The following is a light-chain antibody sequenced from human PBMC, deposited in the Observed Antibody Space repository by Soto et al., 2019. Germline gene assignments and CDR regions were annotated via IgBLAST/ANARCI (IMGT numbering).Light chain of an antibody. J-gene: IGKJ1*01. Sequence: EIVMTQSPATLSVSPGERATLSCRAIQSVSTNFAWYQQKPGQAPRLLISGASTRATDIPARFSGSGSGTEFTLTISSLQSEDFAIYYCQQYNNWPRTFGQGTKVEIK. V-gene: IGKV3-15*01. CDR1: QSVSTN. CDR3: QQYNNWPRT. CDR2: GAS.